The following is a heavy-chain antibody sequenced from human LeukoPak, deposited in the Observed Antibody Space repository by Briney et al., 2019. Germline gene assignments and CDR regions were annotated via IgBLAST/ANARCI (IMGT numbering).Heavy chain of an antibody. CDR2: LSDGNT. V-gene: IGHV3-53*01. CDR3: ARGVEPLAANTLAY. CDR1: GFTVITND. D-gene: IGHD1-14*01. J-gene: IGHJ4*02. Sequence: GGSLRLSCAASGFTVITNDMTWVRQAPGKGLEWVSVLSDGNTKYADSVQGRFTISRDNSKNTLYLEMNSLSPDDTAVYYCARGVEPLAANTLAYWGQGTLVTVSS.